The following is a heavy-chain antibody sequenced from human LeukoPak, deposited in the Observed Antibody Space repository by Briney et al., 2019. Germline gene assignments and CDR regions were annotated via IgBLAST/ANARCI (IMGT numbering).Heavy chain of an antibody. Sequence: GSSVKVSCKASGGTFSSYAISWVRQAPGQGLEWMGGIIPIFGTANYAQKFQGRVTITTDESTSTAYMELSSLRSEDTAVYYCARVMENDILTGYSSWFDPWGQGTLVTVSS. V-gene: IGHV1-69*05. CDR1: GGTFSSYA. CDR2: IIPIFGTA. CDR3: ARVMENDILTGYSSWFDP. D-gene: IGHD3-9*01. J-gene: IGHJ5*02.